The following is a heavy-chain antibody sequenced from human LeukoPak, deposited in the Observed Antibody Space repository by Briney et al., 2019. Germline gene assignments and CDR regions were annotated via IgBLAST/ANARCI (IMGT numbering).Heavy chain of an antibody. CDR2: ISWNSGSI. V-gene: IGHV3-9*01. J-gene: IGHJ3*02. D-gene: IGHD3-22*01. CDR3: AKVARYYYDSSSGVAFDI. Sequence: GRSLRLSCAASGFTFDDYAMHWVRHAPGKGLEWVSGISWNSGSIGYADSVKGRFTIPRDNAKNSLYLQMNSLRAEDTALYYCAKVARYYYDSSSGVAFDIWGQGTMVTVSS. CDR1: GFTFDDYA.